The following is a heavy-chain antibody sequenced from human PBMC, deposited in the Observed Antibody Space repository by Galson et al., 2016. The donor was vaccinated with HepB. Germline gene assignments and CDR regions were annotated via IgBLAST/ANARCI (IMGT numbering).Heavy chain of an antibody. D-gene: IGHD6-19*01. CDR3: AKGRCSGRGCDYFDY. J-gene: IGHJ4*02. CDR2: ITDSGGST. V-gene: IGHV3-23*01. CDR1: GFTFSSYA. Sequence: SLRLSCAASGFTFSSYAMTWVRQAPGKGLEWVSTITDSGGSTYLADSVRGRFTISRDNSKSTLYLQMNSLRAEDTAIYYCAKGRCSGRGCDYFDYWGQGTLVTVSS.